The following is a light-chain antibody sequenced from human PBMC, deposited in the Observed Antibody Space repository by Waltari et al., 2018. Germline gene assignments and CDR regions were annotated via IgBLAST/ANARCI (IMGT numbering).Light chain of an antibody. Sequence: QSVLTQPPSVSAAPGQKVTISCSGSSSNIGGNSVSWYQQLPGTAPNLLIYDNSKRPSGIPDRFSVSKSGTSATLGITGLQTGDEADYYCGTWDSSLSAYVFGTGTKVTVL. CDR3: GTWDSSLSAYV. CDR1: SSNIGGNS. CDR2: DNS. V-gene: IGLV1-51*01. J-gene: IGLJ1*01.